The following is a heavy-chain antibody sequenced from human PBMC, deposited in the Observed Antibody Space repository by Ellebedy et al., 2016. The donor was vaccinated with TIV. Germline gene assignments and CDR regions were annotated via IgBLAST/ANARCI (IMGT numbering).Heavy chain of an antibody. V-gene: IGHV3-23*05. CDR2: IDSTSDRT. CDR3: VSDAFDI. CDR1: GFSFSTFE. Sequence: GGSLRLSXVASGFSFSTFEMSWVRQAPGKGLEGVAFIDSTSDRTEYAESVMGRFFISRDNSENTLYLQMNSLRAEDTAVYYCVSDAFDIWGQGTMVTVSS. J-gene: IGHJ3*02.